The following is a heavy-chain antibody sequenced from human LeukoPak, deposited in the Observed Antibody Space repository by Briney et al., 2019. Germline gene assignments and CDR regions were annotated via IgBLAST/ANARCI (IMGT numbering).Heavy chain of an antibody. Sequence: SETLSLTCTVSGGSISSYYWSWIRQPPGKGLEWIGYIYYSGSTDYNPSLKSRVTISVETSKNQFSLKLSSVTAADTAVYYCARGRRYYDSSGYYPYYYYYYMDVWGKGTTVTVSS. CDR2: IYYSGST. J-gene: IGHJ6*03. D-gene: IGHD3-22*01. V-gene: IGHV4-59*12. CDR1: GGSISSYY. CDR3: ARGRRYYDSSGYYPYYYYYYMDV.